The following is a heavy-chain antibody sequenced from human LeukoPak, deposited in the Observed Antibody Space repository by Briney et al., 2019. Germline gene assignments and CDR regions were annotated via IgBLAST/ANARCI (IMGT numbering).Heavy chain of an antibody. J-gene: IGHJ4*02. Sequence: ASVRVSCKASGYTFTGYYMHWVRQAPGQGLEWMGWISAYNGNTNFAQRLQGRVTMTTDTSTSTAYMELRSLRSDDTAVYYCARGVEYCSSTSCYMYYFDYWGQGTLVTVSS. CDR3: ARGVEYCSSTSCYMYYFDY. V-gene: IGHV1-18*04. CDR2: ISAYNGNT. D-gene: IGHD2-2*01. CDR1: GYTFTGYY.